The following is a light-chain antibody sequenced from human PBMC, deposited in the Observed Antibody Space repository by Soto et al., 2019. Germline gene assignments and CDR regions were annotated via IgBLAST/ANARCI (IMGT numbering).Light chain of an antibody. V-gene: IGKV1-39*01. Sequence: DIQMTQSPSSLSASVGDRVTITCRAGQSISNYLNWYQQRPGKAPKLLISIASSLQTGVPPRFSGSGSGTDFTLTISSLQPEDFATYYCQQTHSTPRTFGGGTKV. CDR3: QQTHSTPRT. CDR2: IAS. J-gene: IGKJ4*01. CDR1: QSISNY.